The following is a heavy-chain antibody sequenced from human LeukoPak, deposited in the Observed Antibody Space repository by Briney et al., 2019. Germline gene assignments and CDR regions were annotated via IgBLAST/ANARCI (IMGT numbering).Heavy chain of an antibody. CDR1: GGSLSGYY. V-gene: IGHV4-34*01. CDR2: INHSGST. Sequence: SETLSLTCAVYGGSLSGYYWSWIRQPPGKGLEWIGEINHSGSTNYNPSLKSRVTISVDTSKNQFSLKLSSVTAADTAVYYCARARGVIPVAFDIWGQGTMVTVSS. J-gene: IGHJ3*02. D-gene: IGHD3-10*01. CDR3: ARARGVIPVAFDI.